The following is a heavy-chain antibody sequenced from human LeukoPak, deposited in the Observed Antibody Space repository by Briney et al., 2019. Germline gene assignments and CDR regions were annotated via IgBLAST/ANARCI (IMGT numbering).Heavy chain of an antibody. CDR1: GYSISSGYY. D-gene: IGHD1-14*01. Sequence: SETLSLTCTVSGYSISSGYYWGWIRQPPGKGLEWIGSIYHSGSTYYNPSLKSRVTISVDTSKNQFSLKLNSVTAADTAVYYCARANQLGIFDYWGQGTLVTVSS. CDR2: IYHSGST. CDR3: ARANQLGIFDY. J-gene: IGHJ4*02. V-gene: IGHV4-38-2*02.